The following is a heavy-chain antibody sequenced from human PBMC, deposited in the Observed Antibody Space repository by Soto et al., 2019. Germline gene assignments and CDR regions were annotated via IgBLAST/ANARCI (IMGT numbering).Heavy chain of an antibody. J-gene: IGHJ3*02. CDR2: ISGSGGST. D-gene: IGHD2-15*01. V-gene: IGHV3-23*01. CDR1: AFTFSTYA. Sequence: GGSLRLSCAASAFTFSTYAMSWVRQAPGKGLEWVSAISGSGGSTYYADSVKGRFTISRDNSKNTLYLQMNSLRAEDTAVYYCAYCCGCCFVRHRDVLAIWSRGTMDTGSS. CDR3: AYCCGCCFVRHRDVLAI.